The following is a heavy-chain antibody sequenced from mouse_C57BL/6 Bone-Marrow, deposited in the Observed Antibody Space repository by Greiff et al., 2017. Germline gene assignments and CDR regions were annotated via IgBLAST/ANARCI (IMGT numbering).Heavy chain of an antibody. J-gene: IGHJ2*01. D-gene: IGHD1-1*01. Sequence: QVQLQQSGPELVKPGASVKISCKASGYSFTSYYIHWVKQRPGQGLEWIGWIYPGRGNTKYNEKFKGKATLTADPSSSTAYLQLSSLTSEDSAVYYCARTYGSSYYFDYWGQGTTLTVSS. CDR3: ARTYGSSYYFDY. CDR1: GYSFTSYY. CDR2: IYPGRGNT. V-gene: IGHV1-66*01.